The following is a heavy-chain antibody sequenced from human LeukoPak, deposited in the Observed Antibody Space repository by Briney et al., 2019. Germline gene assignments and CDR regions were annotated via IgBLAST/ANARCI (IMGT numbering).Heavy chain of an antibody. V-gene: IGHV4-59*02. J-gene: IGHJ5*02. CDR2: VYNSGRT. CDR1: GDSVSNYY. Sequence: SETLSLTCAVSGDSVSNYYWSWIRQPPGKGLKWIGYVYNSGRTNYNPSLKSRVTISLDTSRNQFSLKLSSVTAADTAVYYCARDRGGDCYSFDPWGQGNQVTVSS. D-gene: IGHD2-21*02. CDR3: ARDRGGDCYSFDP.